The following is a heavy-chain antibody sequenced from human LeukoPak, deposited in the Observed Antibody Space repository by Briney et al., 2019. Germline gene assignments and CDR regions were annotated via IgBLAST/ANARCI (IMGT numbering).Heavy chain of an antibody. J-gene: IGHJ4*02. V-gene: IGHV3-53*01. CDR2: IYSGGST. D-gene: IGHD3-22*01. Sequence: GGSLRLSCAASGFTVSSNYMSWVRQAPGKGLEWVSVIYSGGSTYYADSVKGRFTISRDNSKNTLYLQMNSLRAEDTAVYYCASVSYHYDSSGYYFDYWGQGTLVTVSS. CDR3: ASVSYHYDSSGYYFDY. CDR1: GFTVSSNY.